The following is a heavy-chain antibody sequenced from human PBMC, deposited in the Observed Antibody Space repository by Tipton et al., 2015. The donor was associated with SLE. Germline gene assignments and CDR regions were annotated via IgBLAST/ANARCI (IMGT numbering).Heavy chain of an antibody. CDR1: GYTFTSYY. CDR2: INPSGGST. V-gene: IGHV1-46*01. CDR3: ARGPFTIFGVVTPTSRYGMDV. J-gene: IGHJ6*02. D-gene: IGHD3-3*01. Sequence: QSGAEVKKPGSSVKVSCKASGYTFTSYYMHWVRQAPGQGLEWMGIINPSGGSTSYAQKFQGRVTMTRDTSTSTVYMELSSLRSEDTAVYYCARGPFTIFGVVTPTSRYGMDVWGQGTTVTVSS.